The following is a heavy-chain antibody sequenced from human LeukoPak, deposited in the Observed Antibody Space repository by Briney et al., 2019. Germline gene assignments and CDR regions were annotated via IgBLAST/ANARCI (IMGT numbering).Heavy chain of an antibody. D-gene: IGHD4-17*01. CDR3: ARARATVIHYYYYYMDV. J-gene: IGHJ6*03. Sequence: SETLSLTCAVYGGSFSGYYWSWIRQPPGKGLEWIGEINHSGSTNYNPSLKSRVIISVDTSKNQFSLKLSSVTAADTAVYYCARARATVIHYYYYYMDVWGKGTTVTVS. V-gene: IGHV4-34*01. CDR1: GGSFSGYY. CDR2: INHSGST.